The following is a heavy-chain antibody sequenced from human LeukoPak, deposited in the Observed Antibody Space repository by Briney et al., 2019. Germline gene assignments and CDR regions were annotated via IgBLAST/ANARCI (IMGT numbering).Heavy chain of an antibody. J-gene: IGHJ4*02. Sequence: GGSLRLSCAASGFTFSSYAMSWVRQAPGKGLEWVSAISGSGGSTYYADSVKGRFTISRDNSKNTLYLQMNSLRAEDTAVYYCAKATVYYCYGSGSHFDYWGQGTLVTVSS. CDR2: ISGSGGST. CDR1: GFTFSSYA. D-gene: IGHD3-10*01. V-gene: IGHV3-23*01. CDR3: AKATVYYCYGSGSHFDY.